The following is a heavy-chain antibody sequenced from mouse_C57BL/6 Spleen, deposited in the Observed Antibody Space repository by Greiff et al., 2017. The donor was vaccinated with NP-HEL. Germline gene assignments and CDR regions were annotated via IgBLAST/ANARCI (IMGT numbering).Heavy chain of an antibody. D-gene: IGHD1-1*01. CDR2: IDPSDSET. CDR1: GYTFTSYW. V-gene: IGHV1-52*01. J-gene: IGHJ1*03. Sequence: VQLQQPGAELVRPGSSVKLSCKASGYTFTSYWMHWVKQRPIQGLEWIGNIDPSDSETHYNQKFKDKATLTVDKSSSTAYMQLSSLTSEDSAVYYCARSPYGSSRYFDVWGTGTTVTVSS. CDR3: ARSPYGSSRYFDV.